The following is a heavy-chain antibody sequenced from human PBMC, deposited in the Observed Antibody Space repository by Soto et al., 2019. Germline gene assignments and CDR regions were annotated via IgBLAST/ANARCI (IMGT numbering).Heavy chain of an antibody. CDR1: GFTFSSSA. J-gene: IGHJ4*02. V-gene: IGHV3-23*01. D-gene: IGHD3-10*01. Sequence: EVQLFESGGGLVQPGGSLRLSCAASGFTFSSSAMSWVRQAPGKGLVWVSTISGGGGGTSYADSVKGRFTISRDNSKNTLYLQMNILRAEDTAVYYCAKDVRGTPFLHFWGQGTLVTVSS. CDR3: AKDVRGTPFLHF. CDR2: ISGGGGGT.